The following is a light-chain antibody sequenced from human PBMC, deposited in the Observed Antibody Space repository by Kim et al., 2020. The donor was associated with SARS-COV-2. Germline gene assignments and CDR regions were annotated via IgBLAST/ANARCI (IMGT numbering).Light chain of an antibody. J-gene: IGLJ2*01. V-gene: IGLV3-21*04. Sequence: SYELTQPPSVSVAPGKTARITCGGTSIGSKSVHWYQQKPGQAPVLAISYDSVRPSGIPERFSGSNSGNTATVTISRVEAGDEADYYCQVWDSSDDHRVVFGGGTQLTVL. CDR1: SIGSKS. CDR2: YDS. CDR3: QVWDSSDDHRVV.